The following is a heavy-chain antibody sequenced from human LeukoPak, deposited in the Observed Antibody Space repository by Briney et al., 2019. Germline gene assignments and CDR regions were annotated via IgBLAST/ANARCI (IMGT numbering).Heavy chain of an antibody. CDR1: GGTFSSYA. Sequence: ASVKVSCKASGGTFSSYAISWVRQAPGQGLEWMGGIIPIFGTANYAQKFQGRVTITADESTSTAYMELSSLRSEDTAVYYCARGSLGGSYDSREDYWGQGTLVTVSS. CDR3: ARGSLGGSYDSREDY. CDR2: IIPIFGTA. J-gene: IGHJ4*02. D-gene: IGHD3-22*01. V-gene: IGHV1-69*13.